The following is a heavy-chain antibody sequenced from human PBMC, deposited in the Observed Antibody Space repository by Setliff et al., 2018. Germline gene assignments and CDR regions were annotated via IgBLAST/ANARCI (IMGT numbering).Heavy chain of an antibody. CDR3: ARWMKYYQYSRGEGGMDV. CDR2: IYSSGND. Sequence: SETLSLTCTVSGGSISGHYWSWIRQPPGKGLEWIGYIYSSGNDYYNPSLQSRATISVDMSRNQFSLRLSSLTAVDTALYYCARWMKYYQYSRGEGGMDVWGKGTTVTVSS. CDR1: GGSISGHY. V-gene: IGHV4-59*11. D-gene: IGHD3-22*01. J-gene: IGHJ6*04.